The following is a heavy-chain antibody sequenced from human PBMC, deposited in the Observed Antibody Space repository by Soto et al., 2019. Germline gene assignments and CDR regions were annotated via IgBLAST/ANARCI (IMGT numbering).Heavy chain of an antibody. Sequence: QVQLQQWGAGLLKPSETLSLTCAVYGGSFSGYYWSWIRQPPGKGLEWLGEINHSGSTNYNPSLKSRVTISVDTSKNRFSLKLSSVTAADTAVYYCARGLGYYDSSGYYAFDIWGQGTMVTVSS. CDR1: GGSFSGYY. CDR2: INHSGST. D-gene: IGHD3-22*01. V-gene: IGHV4-34*01. J-gene: IGHJ3*02. CDR3: ARGLGYYDSSGYYAFDI.